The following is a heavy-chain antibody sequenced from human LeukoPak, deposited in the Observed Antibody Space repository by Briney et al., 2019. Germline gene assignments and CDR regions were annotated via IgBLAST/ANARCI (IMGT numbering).Heavy chain of an antibody. CDR2: ISVHNGNT. Sequence: ASVKVSCKTSGYTFISYAISWVRQAPGQGLEWMGWISVHNGNTNYAQKFQGRVTLTTDTSTSTAYMELRSLRSDDTAVYYCARERGYDSSGYYRNNWFDPWGQGTLVTVSS. V-gene: IGHV1-18*04. D-gene: IGHD3-22*01. J-gene: IGHJ5*02. CDR3: ARERGYDSSGYYRNNWFDP. CDR1: GYTFISYA.